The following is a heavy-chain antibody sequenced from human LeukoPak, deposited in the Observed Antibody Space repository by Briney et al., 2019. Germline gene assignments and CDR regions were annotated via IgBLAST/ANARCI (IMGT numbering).Heavy chain of an antibody. CDR3: AKVGRFLEWLPLDY. CDR1: GFTFSSYA. V-gene: IGHV3-23*01. D-gene: IGHD3-3*01. CDR2: ISGSGGST. Sequence: PGGSLRLSCAASGFTFSSYAMSWVRQAPGKGLEWVSAISGSGGSTYYADSVKGRFTISRDNSKNTLYLQMNSLRAEDTAVYYCAKVGRFLEWLPLDYWGQGTLVTVSS. J-gene: IGHJ4*02.